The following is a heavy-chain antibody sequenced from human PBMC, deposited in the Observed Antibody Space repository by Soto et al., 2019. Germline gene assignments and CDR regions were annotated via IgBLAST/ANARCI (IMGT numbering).Heavy chain of an antibody. J-gene: IGHJ6*02. CDR3: ARDLRGGSYGMDV. Sequence: QVQLQESGPGLVKPSQTLSLTCTVSGGSINSGDYYWSWIRQHPGKGLEWIGYIFYSGRNYYNPSLKSRGTISVDTSNNQCSLKLLSVTAADTAVYYCARDLRGGSYGMDVWGQGTTVTVSS. CDR1: GGSINSGDYY. V-gene: IGHV4-31*03. CDR2: IFYSGRN. D-gene: IGHD3-10*01.